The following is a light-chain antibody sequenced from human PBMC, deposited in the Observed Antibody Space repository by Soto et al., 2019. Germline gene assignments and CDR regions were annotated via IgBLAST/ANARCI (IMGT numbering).Light chain of an antibody. J-gene: IGKJ4*01. V-gene: IGKV3-20*01. CDR1: QSVSSSY. CDR3: QQYGRSLT. Sequence: EIVLTQSPGTLSWSPGERATLSCRASQSVSSSYLAWYQQKPGQAPRLLIYGASSRATGIPDRFSGSGSGTDFTLTISRLEPEDFAVYYCQQYGRSLTFGGGTKVEIK. CDR2: GAS.